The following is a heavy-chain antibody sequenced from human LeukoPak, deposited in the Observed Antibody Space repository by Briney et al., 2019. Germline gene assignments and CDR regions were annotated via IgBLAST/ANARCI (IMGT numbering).Heavy chain of an antibody. Sequence: NTSETLSLTCTVSGGSISRYYWSWIRQPPGKGLEWLAYIYYSRTTNYNPSLKSRVTISVDTSKNQFSLRLSSVTVGDMAVYYCARHYGSGTYPLDYWGQGTLVTVSS. V-gene: IGHV4-59*08. CDR1: GGSISRYY. CDR3: ARHYGSGTYPLDY. J-gene: IGHJ4*02. D-gene: IGHD3-10*01. CDR2: IYYSRTT.